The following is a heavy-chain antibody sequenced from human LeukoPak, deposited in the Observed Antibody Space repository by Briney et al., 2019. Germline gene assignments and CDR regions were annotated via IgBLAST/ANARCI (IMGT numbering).Heavy chain of an antibody. CDR2: INPSGGST. D-gene: IGHD3-10*01. CDR1: GYTFTSYY. V-gene: IGHV1-46*01. CDR3: ARDPRYYGSGSYFDY. Sequence: PGASVKVSCKASGYTFTSYYMHWVRQAPGQGLEWMGIINPSGGSTSYAQKFQGRVTMTRDTCTSTVYMELSSLRSEDTAVYYCARDPRYYGSGSYFDYWGQGTLVTVSS. J-gene: IGHJ4*02.